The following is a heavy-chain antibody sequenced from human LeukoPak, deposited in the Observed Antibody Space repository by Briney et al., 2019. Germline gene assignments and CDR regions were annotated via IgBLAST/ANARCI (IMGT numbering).Heavy chain of an antibody. J-gene: IGHJ6*03. CDR3: ARGGSSTSGYYYYMDV. V-gene: IGHV1-69*05. D-gene: IGHD2-2*01. Sequence: PAKVSCKASGGTFSSYAISWVRQAPGQGLEWMGGIIPIFGTANYAQKFQGRVTITTDESTSTAYMELSSLRSEDTAVYYCARGGSSTSGYYYYMDVWGKGTTVTVSS. CDR2: IIPIFGTA. CDR1: GGTFSSYA.